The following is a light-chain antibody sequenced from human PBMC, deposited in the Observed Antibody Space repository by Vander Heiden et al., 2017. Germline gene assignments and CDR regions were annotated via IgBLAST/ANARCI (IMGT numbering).Light chain of an antibody. J-gene: IGKJ2*01. V-gene: IGKV1-39*01. Sequence: DIQMTQSPSSLSASVGDRVTITCRASQSISSYLNWYQQKPWKAPKLLIYAASSLQSGVPSRFSGSGYGTDFTLTISSRQPEDFATYYCQQNDSTPPYTFGQGTKLEIK. CDR2: AAS. CDR1: QSISSY. CDR3: QQNDSTPPYT.